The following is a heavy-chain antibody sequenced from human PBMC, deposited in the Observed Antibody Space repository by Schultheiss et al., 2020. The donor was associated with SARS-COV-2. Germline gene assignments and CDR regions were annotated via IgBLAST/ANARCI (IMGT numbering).Heavy chain of an antibody. D-gene: IGHD3-10*01. CDR3: ARDTAMVRGVIGGGDY. Sequence: ASVKVSCKASGYTFTGYYMHWVRQAPGQGLEWMGWINPNSGGTNYAQKFQGRVTMTRDTSISTAYMELSRLRSDDTAVYYCARDTAMVRGVIGGGDYWGQGTLVTVSS. CDR2: INPNSGGT. V-gene: IGHV1-2*02. CDR1: GYTFTGYY. J-gene: IGHJ4*02.